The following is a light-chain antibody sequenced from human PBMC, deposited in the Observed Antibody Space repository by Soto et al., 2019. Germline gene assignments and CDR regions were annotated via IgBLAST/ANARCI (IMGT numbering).Light chain of an antibody. J-gene: IGKJ4*01. Sequence: EILLTQSPGTLSLSPGDRATLSCRACQSLSNSFLAWYQQKPGQTPRLLISGASIRATDIPDRFSGSGSGTDFTLTLSRLEPEDFAVYFCQQYGRLPLSFGGGTRVEIK. CDR1: QSLSNSF. CDR3: QQYGRLPLS. CDR2: GAS. V-gene: IGKV3-20*01.